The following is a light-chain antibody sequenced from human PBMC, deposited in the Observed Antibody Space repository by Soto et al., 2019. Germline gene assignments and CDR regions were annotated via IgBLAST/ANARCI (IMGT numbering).Light chain of an antibody. Sequence: EIVMTQSPATLSVSPGERATLSCRASQSISTELAWYQQKPGQPPRLLIYSASTRATCVPARFTGSGSGSEFPLTLSGLQSEDVAVYYCQQGHNWPLTFGQGTRLEI. CDR1: QSISTE. J-gene: IGKJ2*01. CDR3: QQGHNWPLT. CDR2: SAS. V-gene: IGKV3-15*01.